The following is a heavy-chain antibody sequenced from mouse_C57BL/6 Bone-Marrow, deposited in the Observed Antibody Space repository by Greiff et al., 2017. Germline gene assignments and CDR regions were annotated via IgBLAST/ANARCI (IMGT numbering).Heavy chain of an antibody. V-gene: IGHV5-4*01. D-gene: IGHD1-1*02. J-gene: IGHJ4*01. CDR1: GFTFSSYA. Sequence: EVKLVESGGGLVKPGGSLKLSCAASGFTFSSYAMSWVRQTPEKRLEWVATISDGGSYTYYPDNVKGRFTISRDNAKNNLYLQMSHLKSEDTAMYYCARDRPPRGNAMDYWGQGTSVTVSS. CDR3: ARDRPPRGNAMDY. CDR2: ISDGGSYT.